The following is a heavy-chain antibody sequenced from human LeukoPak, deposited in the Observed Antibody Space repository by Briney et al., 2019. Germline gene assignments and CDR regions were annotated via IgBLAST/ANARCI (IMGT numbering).Heavy chain of an antibody. Sequence: SVKVSCKASGGTFSSYAISWVRQAPGQGLEWMGGIIPIFGTANYAQKFQGRVTITADESTSTAYMELSSLRSEDTAAYYCASFPWLAPYYYYGMDVWGQGTTVTVSS. J-gene: IGHJ6*02. CDR2: IIPIFGTA. CDR3: ASFPWLAPYYYYGMDV. V-gene: IGHV1-69*01. CDR1: GGTFSSYA. D-gene: IGHD6-19*01.